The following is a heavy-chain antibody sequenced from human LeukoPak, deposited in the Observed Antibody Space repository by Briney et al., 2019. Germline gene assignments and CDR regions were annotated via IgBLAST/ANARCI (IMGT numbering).Heavy chain of an antibody. Sequence: ASVKVSCKASGYIFTNYYMHWVRQAPGQGLEWMGKINPSGDSTNSAQKFQGRVSMTRDTSASTVYMEVSSLRPEDTAVYYCARAYDFRDAFDIWGQGTMVTVSS. CDR3: ARAYDFRDAFDI. CDR2: INPSGDST. J-gene: IGHJ3*02. CDR1: GYIFTNYY. V-gene: IGHV1-46*01. D-gene: IGHD3-3*01.